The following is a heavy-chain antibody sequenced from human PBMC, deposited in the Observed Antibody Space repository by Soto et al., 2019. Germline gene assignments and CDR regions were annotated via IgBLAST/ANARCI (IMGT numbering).Heavy chain of an antibody. V-gene: IGHV1-69*01. D-gene: IGHD2-21*02. J-gene: IGHJ6*02. CDR1: GGTFSSYA. Sequence: QVQLVQCGAEVKKPGSSVKVSCKASGGTFSSYAISWVRQAPGQGLEWMGGIIPIFGTANYAQKFQGRVTITADESTSTAYMELGSLRSEDTAVYYCARWGPPKLLAGYYGMDVWGQGTTVTVSS. CDR3: ARWGPPKLLAGYYGMDV. CDR2: IIPIFGTA.